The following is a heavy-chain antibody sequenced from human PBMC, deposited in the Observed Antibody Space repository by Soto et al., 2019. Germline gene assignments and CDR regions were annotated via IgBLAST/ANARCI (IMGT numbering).Heavy chain of an antibody. J-gene: IGHJ4*02. V-gene: IGHV3-48*03. CDR2: ISSSGSTI. CDR3: AGPPYAEVGD. CDR1: GFTFSSYE. Sequence: EVQLVESGGGLVQPGGSLRLSCAASGFTFSSYEMNWVRQAPGKGLEWVSYISSSGSTIYYADSVKGRFTISRDNAKNSLYLQMNSLRAEDTAVYYCAGPPYAEVGDWGQGTLVTVSS. D-gene: IGHD1-1*01.